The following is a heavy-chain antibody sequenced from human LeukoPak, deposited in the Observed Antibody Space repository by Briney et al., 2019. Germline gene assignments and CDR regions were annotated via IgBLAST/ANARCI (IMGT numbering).Heavy chain of an antibody. V-gene: IGHV3-23*01. CDR2: ISGSGGST. J-gene: IGHJ1*01. Sequence: GGSLTLSCAASGFTFSSYAMSWVRQAPGKGLEWVSAISGSGGSTYYADSVKGRFTISRDNSKNMLYLQMNSLRAEDTAVYYCAKDPSSWYSEYFQHWGQGTLVTVSS. D-gene: IGHD6-13*01. CDR1: GFTFSSYA. CDR3: AKDPSSWYSEYFQH.